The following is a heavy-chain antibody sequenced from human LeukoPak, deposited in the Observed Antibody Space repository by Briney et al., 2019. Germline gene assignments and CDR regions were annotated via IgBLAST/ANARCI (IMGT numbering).Heavy chain of an antibody. CDR3: ARVWGYSGYEYFDY. D-gene: IGHD5-12*01. Sequence: PSETLSLTCTVSGGSISSYYWSWLRQPPGKGLEWIGYIYYSGSTNYNPSLKSRVTISVDTSKNQFSLKLSSVTAADTAVYYCARVWGYSGYEYFDYWGQGTLVTVSS. CDR2: IYYSGST. V-gene: IGHV4-59*01. CDR1: GGSISSYY. J-gene: IGHJ4*02.